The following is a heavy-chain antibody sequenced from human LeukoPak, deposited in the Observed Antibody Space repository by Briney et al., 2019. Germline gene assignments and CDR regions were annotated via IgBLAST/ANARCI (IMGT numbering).Heavy chain of an antibody. D-gene: IGHD3-10*01. V-gene: IGHV3-21*01. Sequence: GGSLRLSCAASGFTFSTYSLNWVRQAPGKGLEWVSSISGTSTYIYYGDSVKGRFTISRDNAKNSLYLQMNSLRAEDTGVYYCARVPGGVWGKGTTVTVSS. CDR3: ARVPGGV. J-gene: IGHJ6*04. CDR2: ISGTSTYI. CDR1: GFTFSTYS.